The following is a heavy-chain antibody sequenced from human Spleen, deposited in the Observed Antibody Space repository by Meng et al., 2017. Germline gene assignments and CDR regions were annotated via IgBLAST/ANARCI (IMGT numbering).Heavy chain of an antibody. J-gene: IGHJ4*02. D-gene: IGHD4-11*01. CDR2: INHRGNT. CDR1: GGSFSDYY. Sequence: QGQLPQWGEGLLKPSETLSLTCVVSGGSFSDYYWSWTRQPPGKGLEWIGEINHRGNTNYNSFLESRVTISVDTSQNSLSLKLSSVTAADSAVYYCARGPTTVAHDFDYWGQGTLVTVSS. CDR3: ARGPTTVAHDFDY. V-gene: IGHV4-34*01.